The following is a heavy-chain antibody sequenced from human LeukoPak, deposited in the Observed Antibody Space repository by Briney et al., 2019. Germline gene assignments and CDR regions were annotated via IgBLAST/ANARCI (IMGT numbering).Heavy chain of an antibody. CDR1: GGSISSSSYY. CDR2: IYYSGST. D-gene: IGHD6-13*01. CDR3: ARDEPYSRADAFDI. V-gene: IGHV4-39*07. J-gene: IGHJ3*02. Sequence: PSETLSLTCTVSGGSISSSSYYWGWIRQPPGKGLEWIGSIYYSGSTYYNPSLKSRVTISVDTSKNQFSLKLSSVTAADTAVYYCARDEPYSRADAFDIWGQGTMVTVSS.